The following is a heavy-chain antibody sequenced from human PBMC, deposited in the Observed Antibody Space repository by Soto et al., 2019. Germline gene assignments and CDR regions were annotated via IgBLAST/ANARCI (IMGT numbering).Heavy chain of an antibody. V-gene: IGHV1-8*01. CDR1: GYTFTTYD. Sequence: QVQLVQSGAEVKKPGASVKVSCKASGYTFTTYDINWVRQATGQGLEWIGWMSPKTGNTGYAQNFQGRVTMTRNPSISTAYMDLSSLTSEDTAVYHCARRPPNWGFDLWGQGTLVPVSS. D-gene: IGHD7-27*01. CDR3: ARRPPNWGFDL. J-gene: IGHJ4*02. CDR2: MSPKTGNT.